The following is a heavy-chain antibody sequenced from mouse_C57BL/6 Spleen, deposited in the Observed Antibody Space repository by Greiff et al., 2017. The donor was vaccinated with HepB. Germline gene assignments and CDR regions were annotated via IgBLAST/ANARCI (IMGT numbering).Heavy chain of an antibody. D-gene: IGHD1-1*01. CDR3: TRGRITTVVATDYYAMDY. CDR2: IDPETGGT. CDR1: GYTFTDYE. Sequence: VQLQQSGAELVRPGASVTLSCKASGYTFTDYEMHWVKQTPVHGLEWIGAIDPETGGTAYNQKFKGKAILTADKSSSTAYLELRSLTSEDSAVYYCTRGRITTVVATDYYAMDYWGQGTSVTVSS. J-gene: IGHJ4*01. V-gene: IGHV1-15*01.